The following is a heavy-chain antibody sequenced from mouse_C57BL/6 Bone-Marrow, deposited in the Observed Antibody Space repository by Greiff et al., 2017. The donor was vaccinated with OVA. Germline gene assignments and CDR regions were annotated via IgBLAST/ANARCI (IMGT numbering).Heavy chain of an antibody. CDR1: GFSLTSYG. CDR3: ARNWRGNYEAMDY. J-gene: IGHJ4*01. D-gene: IGHD2-1*01. CDR2: IWSGGST. Sequence: VKVVESGPGLVQPSQSLSITCTVSGFSLTSYGVHWVRQSPGKGLEWLGVIWSGGSTDYNAAFISRLSISKDNSKSQVFFKMNSLQADDTAIYYCARNWRGNYEAMDYWGQGTSVTVSS. V-gene: IGHV2-2*01.